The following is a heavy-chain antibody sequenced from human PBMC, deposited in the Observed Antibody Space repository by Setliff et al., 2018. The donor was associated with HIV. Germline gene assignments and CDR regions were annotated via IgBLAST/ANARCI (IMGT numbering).Heavy chain of an antibody. V-gene: IGHV4-61*01. Sequence: PSETLSLTCTVSGGSTSSGSYYWSWIRQSPGRELEWIGYIYSTGSTNYNPSLQSRVSISMDASKNKFSLKVTSVTSADTAVYYCAKGAGFYGDYTFDHWGQGRQVTVSS. D-gene: IGHD4-17*01. CDR2: IYSTGST. J-gene: IGHJ4*02. CDR1: GGSTSSGSYY. CDR3: AKGAGFYGDYTFDH.